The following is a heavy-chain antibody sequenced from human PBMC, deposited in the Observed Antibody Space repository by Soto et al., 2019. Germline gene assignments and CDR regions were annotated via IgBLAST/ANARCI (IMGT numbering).Heavy chain of an antibody. D-gene: IGHD3-10*01. V-gene: IGHV1-2*04. CDR2: INPNSGGT. Sequence: GSVKVSCKASGYTFTGYYMHWVRQAPGQGLEWMGWINPNSGGTNYAQKFQGWVTMTRDTSISTAYMELSRLRSDDTALYYCARDLGVEYYYGARSYYRYGMDVWGQGTTVTVSS. CDR1: GYTFTGYY. J-gene: IGHJ6*02. CDR3: ARDLGVEYYYGARSYYRYGMDV.